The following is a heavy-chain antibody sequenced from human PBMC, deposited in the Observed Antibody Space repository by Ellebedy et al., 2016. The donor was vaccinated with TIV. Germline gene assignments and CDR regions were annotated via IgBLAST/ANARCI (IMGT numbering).Heavy chain of an antibody. CDR3: ARAQYGPPIVVVMPFDY. CDR2: IIPIFGTA. V-gene: IGHV1-69*13. D-gene: IGHD3-22*01. J-gene: IGHJ4*02. CDR1: GYTFTSYG. Sequence: SVKVSCXASGYTFTSYGISWVRQAPGQGLEWMGGIIPIFGTANYAQKFQGRVTITADESTSTAYMELSSLRSEDTAVYYCARAQYGPPIVVVMPFDYWGQGTLVTVSS.